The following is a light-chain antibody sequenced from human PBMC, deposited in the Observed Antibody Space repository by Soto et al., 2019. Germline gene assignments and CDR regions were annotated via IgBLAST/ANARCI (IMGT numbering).Light chain of an antibody. Sequence: QSVLTQPPSVSVAPGQRVTISCTGSSSNIGAGYDVHWYQQLPGTAPKLLIYGNSNRPSGVPDRFSGSKSGTSASLASTGLQAEDEADYYCQSYDSSRSGWVFGGGTKLTVL. CDR2: GNS. V-gene: IGLV1-40*01. CDR1: SSNIGAGYD. CDR3: QSYDSSRSGWV. J-gene: IGLJ3*02.